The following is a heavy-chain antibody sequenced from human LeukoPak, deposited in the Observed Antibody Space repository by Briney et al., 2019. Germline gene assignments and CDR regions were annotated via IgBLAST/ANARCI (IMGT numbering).Heavy chain of an antibody. CDR2: IRYDGSNK. V-gene: IGHV3-30*02. CDR1: GFTFSSYG. J-gene: IGHJ4*02. Sequence: PGGSLRLSCAASGFTFSSYGMHWVRQAPGKGLEWVAFIRYDGSNKYYADSVKGRFTISRDNSKNTLYLQMNSLRAEDTAVYYCAKDGLSYILLDYWGQGTLVTVSS. D-gene: IGHD3-10*01. CDR3: AKDGLSYILLDY.